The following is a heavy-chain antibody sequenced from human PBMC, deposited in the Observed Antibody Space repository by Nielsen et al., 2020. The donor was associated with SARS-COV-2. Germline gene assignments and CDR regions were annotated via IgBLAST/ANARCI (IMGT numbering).Heavy chain of an antibody. D-gene: IGHD4-11*01. J-gene: IGHJ4*02. CDR2: IYPDDSDT. CDR3: ARQPTLSSFDY. V-gene: IGHV5-51*01. Sequence: KVSCKGSGYIFTNYWNGWVRQMPGKGLEWMGIIYPDDSDTRYSPSFQGQVTISADKSNSTAYLQWSSLKASDTAMYYCARQPTLSSFDYWGQGALVTVSS. CDR1: GYIFTNYW.